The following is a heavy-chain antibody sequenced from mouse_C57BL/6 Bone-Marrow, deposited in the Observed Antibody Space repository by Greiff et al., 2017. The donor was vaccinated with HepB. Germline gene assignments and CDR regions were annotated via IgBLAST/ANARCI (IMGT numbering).Heavy chain of an antibody. V-gene: IGHV1-64*01. D-gene: IGHD1-1*01. CDR2: IHPNSGST. CDR1: GYTFTSYW. J-gene: IGHJ3*01. CDR3: ARAPNLLLPAWCAY. Sequence: VQLRQPGAELVKPGASVKLSCKASGYTFTSYWMHWVKQRPGQGLEWIGMIHPNSGSTNYNEKFKSKATLTVDKSSSTAYMQLSSLTSEDSAVYYCARAPNLLLPAWCAYWGQGTLVTVSA.